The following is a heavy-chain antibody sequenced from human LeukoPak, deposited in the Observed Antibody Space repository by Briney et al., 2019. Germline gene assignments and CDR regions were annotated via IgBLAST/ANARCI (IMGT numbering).Heavy chain of an antibody. CDR2: INHSGST. J-gene: IGHJ4*02. CDR3: ARTPDPRRWGRGLYYFDY. Sequence: GSLRLSCAASGFTFSSYAMSWIRQPPGKGLEWIGEINHSGSTNYNPSLKSRVTISVDTSKNQFSLKLSSVTAADTAVYYCARTPDPRRWGRGLYYFDYWGQGTLVTVSS. CDR1: GFTFSSYA. D-gene: IGHD1-26*01. V-gene: IGHV4-34*01.